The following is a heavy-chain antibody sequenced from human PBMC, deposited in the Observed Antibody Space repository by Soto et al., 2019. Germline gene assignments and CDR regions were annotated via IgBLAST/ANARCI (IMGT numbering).Heavy chain of an antibody. V-gene: IGHV1-8*01. D-gene: IGHD6-13*01. CDR2: MNPNSGNT. CDR3: ARAPQQLVSHVEINWFDP. CDR1: GYTFTSYD. Sequence: GASVKVSCKASGYTFTSYDINWVRQATGQGLEWMGWMNPNSGNTGYAQKFQGRVTMTRNTSISTAYMELSSLRSEDTAVYYCARAPQQLVSHVEINWFDPWGQGTLVTVSS. J-gene: IGHJ5*02.